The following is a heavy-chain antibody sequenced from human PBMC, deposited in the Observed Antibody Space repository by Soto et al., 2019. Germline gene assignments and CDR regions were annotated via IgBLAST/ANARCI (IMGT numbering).Heavy chain of an antibody. V-gene: IGHV3-30*18. CDR3: AKGTIEVWFGELLGGHYYYYYGMDV. CDR1: GFTFSSYG. CDR2: ISYDGSNK. J-gene: IGHJ6*02. Sequence: PGGSLRLSCAASGFTFSSYGMHWVRQAPGKGLEWVAVISYDGSNKYYADSVKGRFTISRDNSKNTLYLQMNSLRAEDTAVYYCAKGTIEVWFGELLGGHYYYYYGMDVWGQGTTVTVSS. D-gene: IGHD3-10*01.